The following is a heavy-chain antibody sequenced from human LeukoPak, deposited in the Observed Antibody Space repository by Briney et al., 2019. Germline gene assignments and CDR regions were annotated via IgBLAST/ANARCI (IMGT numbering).Heavy chain of an antibody. D-gene: IGHD4-17*01. CDR1: GFIFSDST. CDR2: IRSKANSFAT. CDR3: TGHSSANGDYYFDT. Sequence: GGSLKLSCAASGFIFSDSTMHWVRQASGKGLEWVGRIRSKANSFATSYGETVKGRLTVSRDDTKNTAYLQMNSLKTEDTAVYYGTGHSSANGDYYFDTWGQGTPVTVSS. V-gene: IGHV3-73*01. J-gene: IGHJ4*02.